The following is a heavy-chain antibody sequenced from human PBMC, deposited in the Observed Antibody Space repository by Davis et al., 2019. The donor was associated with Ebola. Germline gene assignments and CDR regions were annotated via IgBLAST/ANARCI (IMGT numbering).Heavy chain of an antibody. Sequence: SETLSLTCSVSGGSISSYYWSWIRQPPGKGLEWIGYIYYSGSTNYNPSLKSRVTISVDTSKNQFSLKLNSVTAADTAVYYCARRTYDFGMDVWGQGTTVTVSS. J-gene: IGHJ6*02. D-gene: IGHD3-3*01. CDR3: ARRTYDFGMDV. V-gene: IGHV4-59*08. CDR2: IYYSGST. CDR1: GGSISSYY.